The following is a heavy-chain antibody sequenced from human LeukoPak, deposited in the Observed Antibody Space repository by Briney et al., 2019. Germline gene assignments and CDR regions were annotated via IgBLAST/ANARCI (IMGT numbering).Heavy chain of an antibody. D-gene: IGHD3-22*01. Sequence: GGSMRLSCAASGFTFSSYAMHWVRQAPGKGLEYVSAISSNGGSTYYANSVKGRFTISRDNSKNTLYLQMGSLRAEDMAVYYCARPYDSSGYYDYWGQGTLVTVSS. V-gene: IGHV3-64*01. CDR2: ISSNGGST. J-gene: IGHJ4*02. CDR1: GFTFSSYA. CDR3: ARPYDSSGYYDY.